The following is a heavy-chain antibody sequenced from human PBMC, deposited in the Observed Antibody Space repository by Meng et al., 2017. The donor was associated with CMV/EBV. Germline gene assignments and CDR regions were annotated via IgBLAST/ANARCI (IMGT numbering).Heavy chain of an antibody. V-gene: IGHV4-30-4*08. Sequence: QVPLQESRPGLVKPSQTLSLTCTVSGGSISSGDYYWSWIRQPPGKGLEWIWYIYYSGSTYYNPSLKSRVTISVDTSKNQFSLKLSSVTAADTAVYYCARVGRTSCYDYWGQGTLVTVSS. CDR3: ARVGRTSCYDY. J-gene: IGHJ4*02. CDR2: IYYSGST. D-gene: IGHD2-2*01. CDR1: GGSISSGDYY.